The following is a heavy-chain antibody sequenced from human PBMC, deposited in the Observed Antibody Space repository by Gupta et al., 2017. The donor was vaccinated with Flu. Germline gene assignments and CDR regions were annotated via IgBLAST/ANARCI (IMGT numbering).Heavy chain of an antibody. Sequence: QVQLQQWGAGLLKPSETLSLTCAVYGGSFSGYYWSWIRQPPGKGLEWIGEINHSGSTNYNPSLKSRVTISVDTSKNQFSLKLSSVTAADTAVYYCARRSRSPMVRGVIIGGWANWFDPWGQGTLVTVSS. CDR2: INHSGST. CDR1: GGSFSGYY. V-gene: IGHV4-34*01. D-gene: IGHD3-10*01. CDR3: ARRSRSPMVRGVIIGGWANWFDP. J-gene: IGHJ5*02.